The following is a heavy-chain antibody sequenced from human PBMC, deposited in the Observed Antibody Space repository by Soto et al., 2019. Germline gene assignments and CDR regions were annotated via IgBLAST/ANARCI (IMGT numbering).Heavy chain of an antibody. CDR1: GGSISSYY. D-gene: IGHD3-10*01. Sequence: SETLSLTCTVSGGSISSYYWSWIRQPPGKGLEWIGYIYYSGSTNYNPSLKSRVTISVDTSKNQFSLKLSSVTAADTAVYYCARVRPPRVTMVRGVITRILGYMDVWGKGTTVTVSS. CDR2: IYYSGST. CDR3: ARVRPPRVTMVRGVITRILGYMDV. V-gene: IGHV4-59*01. J-gene: IGHJ6*03.